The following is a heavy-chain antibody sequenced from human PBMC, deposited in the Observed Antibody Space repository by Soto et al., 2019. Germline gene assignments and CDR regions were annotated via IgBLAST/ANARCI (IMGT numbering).Heavy chain of an antibody. Sequence: GGSLRLSCAASGFTFSSYGMHWVRQAPGKGLEWVAVISYDGSNKYYADSVKGRFTISRDNSKNKLYLQMNSLRAEDTAVYYCAKLPLGYCSSTSCRLGGMDVWGQGNKVTVSS. CDR1: GFTFSSYG. CDR3: AKLPLGYCSSTSCRLGGMDV. CDR2: ISYDGSNK. D-gene: IGHD2-2*01. V-gene: IGHV3-30*18. J-gene: IGHJ6*02.